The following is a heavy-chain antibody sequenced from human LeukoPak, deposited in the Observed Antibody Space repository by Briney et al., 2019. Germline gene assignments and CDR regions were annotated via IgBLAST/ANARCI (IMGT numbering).Heavy chain of an antibody. D-gene: IGHD2-15*01. CDR2: IYYSGST. CDR3: AARYCSGGSCYSDGWDYYYYGMDV. Sequence: PSETLSLTCTASGGSISSYYWSWIRQPPGKGLEWIGYIYYSGSTNYNPSLKSRVTISVDMSKNQFSLKLSSVTAADTAVYYCAARYCSGGSCYSDGWDYYYYGMDVWGKGTTVTVSP. J-gene: IGHJ6*04. CDR1: GGSISSYY. V-gene: IGHV4-59*01.